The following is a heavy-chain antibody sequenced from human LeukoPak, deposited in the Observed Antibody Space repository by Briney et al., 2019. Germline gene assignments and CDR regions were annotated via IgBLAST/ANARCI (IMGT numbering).Heavy chain of an antibody. CDR3: ARDLVEQWLATYWYFDL. Sequence: SVKLSCKASGGPFSSYAISWVRQAPGQGLEWMGRIIPILGIANYAQKFQGRVTITADKSTSTAYMELSSLRSEDTAVYYCARDLVEQWLATYWYFDLWGRGTLVSVSS. D-gene: IGHD6-19*01. CDR2: IIPILGIA. CDR1: GGPFSSYA. J-gene: IGHJ2*01. V-gene: IGHV1-69*04.